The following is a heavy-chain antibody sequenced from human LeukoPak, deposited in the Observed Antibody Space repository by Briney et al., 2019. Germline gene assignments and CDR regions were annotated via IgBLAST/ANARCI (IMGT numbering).Heavy chain of an antibody. Sequence: PSETLSLTCAVYGGSFSGYYWSWIRQPPGKGLEWIGEINHSGSTNYNPSLRSRVTISVDTSKNQFSLKLSSVTAADTAVYYCARGLQRPQGYFDYWGQGTLVTVSS. J-gene: IGHJ4*02. CDR2: INHSGST. CDR1: GGSFSGYY. D-gene: IGHD2-15*01. V-gene: IGHV4-34*01. CDR3: ARGLQRPQGYFDY.